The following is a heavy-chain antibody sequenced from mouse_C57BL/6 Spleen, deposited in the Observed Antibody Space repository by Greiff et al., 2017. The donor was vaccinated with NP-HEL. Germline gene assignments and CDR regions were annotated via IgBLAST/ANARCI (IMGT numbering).Heavy chain of an antibody. J-gene: IGHJ3*01. CDR1: GYSFSSSW. Sequence: QVQLQQSGPELVKPGASVKISCKASGYSFSSSWMNWVKQRPGKGLEWIGRIYPGDGDTNYNGKFKGKATLTADKSSSTAYMQLSSLTSEDSAVYFCARSYYSNYEGAYWGQGTLVTVSA. CDR3: ARSYYSNYEGAY. V-gene: IGHV1-82*01. D-gene: IGHD2-5*01. CDR2: IYPGDGDT.